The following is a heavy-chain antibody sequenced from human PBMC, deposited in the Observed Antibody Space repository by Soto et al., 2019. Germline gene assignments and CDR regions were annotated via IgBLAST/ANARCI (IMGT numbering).Heavy chain of an antibody. CDR2: VWKDGSNR. J-gene: IGHJ4*02. Sequence: PGGSLRLSCAASGITFSDYGMHWVRRAPGKGLEWVVGVWKDGSNRYYVDSVKGRFTISRDNSKNTLYLQMNSLRDEDTAVYYCAKVPRGSNFGYYNFWGQGTLVTVSS. D-gene: IGHD5-18*01. CDR1: GITFSDYG. CDR3: AKVPRGSNFGYYNF. V-gene: IGHV3-30*02.